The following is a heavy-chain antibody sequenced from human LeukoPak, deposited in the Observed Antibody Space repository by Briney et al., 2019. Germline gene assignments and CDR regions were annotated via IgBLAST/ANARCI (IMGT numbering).Heavy chain of an antibody. D-gene: IGHD2-2*01. CDR1: GGTFSSYA. J-gene: IGHJ4*02. V-gene: IGHV1-69*13. CDR2: IIPIFGTA. Sequence: SVKVSCKASGGTFSSYAISWVRQAPGQGLEWMGRIIPIFGTANYAQKFQGRVTITSDESTSTAYMELSSLRSEDTAVYYCARGRPGYCSSTSCPTYYFDYWGQGTLVTVSS. CDR3: ARGRPGYCSSTSCPTYYFDY.